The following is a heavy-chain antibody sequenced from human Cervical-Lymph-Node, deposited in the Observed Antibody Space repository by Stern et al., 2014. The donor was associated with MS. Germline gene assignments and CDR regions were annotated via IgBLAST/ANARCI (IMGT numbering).Heavy chain of an antibody. CDR2: INPNSGVT. V-gene: IGHV1-2*02. Sequence: QVQLVQSGAEVKQPGASVKVSCKASGYIFTGYYLNWVRQAPGRGLEWMGWINPNSGVTNFAQKFQGRVTMTRDTSISTAYMELSRLTSDDTAVYYCARDPRAYSRSYTWFDPWGQGTLVTVSS. CDR3: ARDPRAYSRSYTWFDP. J-gene: IGHJ5*02. D-gene: IGHD6-13*01. CDR1: GYIFTGYY.